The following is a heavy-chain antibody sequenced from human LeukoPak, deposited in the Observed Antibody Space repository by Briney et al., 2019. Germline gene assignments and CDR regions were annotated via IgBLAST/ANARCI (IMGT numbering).Heavy chain of an antibody. CDR2: INWNGVST. CDR3: ARDRLSMKIGGEDAFDI. Sequence: GSLRLSCAASGFTFDGYGMSWIRQAPGKGLEWVSSINWNGVSTGYADSLKGRFTISRDNGKNSLYLQMNSLRAEDTALYYCARDRLSMKIGGEDAFDIWGQGTLVTVSS. V-gene: IGHV3-20*04. J-gene: IGHJ3*02. CDR1: GFTFDGYG. D-gene: IGHD3-16*01.